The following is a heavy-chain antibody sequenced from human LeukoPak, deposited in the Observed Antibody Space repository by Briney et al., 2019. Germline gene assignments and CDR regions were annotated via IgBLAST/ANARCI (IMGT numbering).Heavy chain of an antibody. Sequence: ASVNVSSTASGYTSTVYYMHWVRQAPGQGLEWMGWINPNSGGTNYAQKFQGRVTMTRDTSISTAYMELSRLRSDDTAVYYCATALGTTVTTTSPWFDPWGQGTLVTVSS. CDR3: ATALGTTVTTTSPWFDP. V-gene: IGHV1-2*02. D-gene: IGHD4-17*01. CDR2: INPNSGGT. J-gene: IGHJ5*02. CDR1: GYTSTVYY.